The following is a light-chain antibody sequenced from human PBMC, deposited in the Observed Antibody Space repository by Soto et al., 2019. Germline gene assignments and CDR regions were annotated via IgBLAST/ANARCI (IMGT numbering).Light chain of an antibody. CDR2: GAS. CDR3: QQNNKWPPVT. V-gene: IGKV3-15*01. J-gene: IGKJ4*01. CDR1: QTISND. Sequence: EVVMTQSPATVSVSPGEGVTLSCRASQTISNDLAWYQQKPGQAPRLLIYGASTRATGVPARFSGGGSGTEFTLTISSLQYEDFAFYYCQQNNKWPPVTFGGGNKVEIK.